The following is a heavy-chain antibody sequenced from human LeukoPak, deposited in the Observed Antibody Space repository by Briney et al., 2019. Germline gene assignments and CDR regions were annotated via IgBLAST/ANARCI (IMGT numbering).Heavy chain of an antibody. CDR1: GGSISSGSYY. CDR2: IYTSGST. J-gene: IGHJ4*02. D-gene: IGHD3-22*01. V-gene: IGHV4-61*02. Sequence: SETLSLTCTVSGGSISSGSYYWSWIRQPAGKGLEWIGRIYTSGSTNYNPSLKSRVTISVDTSKNQFSLKLSSVTAADTAVYYCARSPRYYDSSGYYSWGQGTLVTVSS. CDR3: ARSPRYYDSSGYYS.